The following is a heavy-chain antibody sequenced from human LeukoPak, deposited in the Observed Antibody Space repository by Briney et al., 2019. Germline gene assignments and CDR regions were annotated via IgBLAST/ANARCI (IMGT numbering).Heavy chain of an antibody. V-gene: IGHV3-64*01. J-gene: IGHJ4*02. CDR2: ISSNGGST. CDR1: GFTFSSYA. Sequence: GGSLRLSCAASGFTFSSYAMHRVRQAPGKGLEYVSAISSNGGSTYYANSVKGRFTISRDNSKNTLYLQMGSLRAEDMAVYYCARDANWGSPLYYFDYWGQGTLVTVSS. CDR3: ARDANWGSPLYYFDY. D-gene: IGHD7-27*01.